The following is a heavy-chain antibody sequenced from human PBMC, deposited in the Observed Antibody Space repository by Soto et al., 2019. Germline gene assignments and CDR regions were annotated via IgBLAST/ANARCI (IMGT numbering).Heavy chain of an antibody. CDR3: ARGAVADYSRVFDY. D-gene: IGHD6-19*01. Sequence: PSQTLSLTCAISGDSVSSNNAAWNWIRQSPSRGLEWLGRTYYRSKWYKDYEVSVKSRITINLDTSKNQFSLQLNSVTPEDTAVYYCARGAVADYSRVFDYWGQGTLVTVSS. V-gene: IGHV6-1*01. CDR1: GDSVSSNNAA. CDR2: TYYRSKWYK. J-gene: IGHJ4*02.